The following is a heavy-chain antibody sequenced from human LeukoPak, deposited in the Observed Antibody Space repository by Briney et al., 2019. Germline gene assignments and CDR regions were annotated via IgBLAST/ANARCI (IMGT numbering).Heavy chain of an antibody. V-gene: IGHV4-59*01. CDR1: GGSISSYY. D-gene: IGHD3-22*01. J-gene: IGHJ6*03. CDR3: ARGGYYDSSGYYYYYYYMDV. CDR2: IYYSGST. Sequence: SETLSLTCTVSGGSISSYYWSWIRQPPGKGLEWIGYIYYSGSTNYNPSLESRVTISVDTSKNQFSLKLSSVTAADTAVYYCARGGYYDSSGYYYYYYYMDVWGKGTTVTVSS.